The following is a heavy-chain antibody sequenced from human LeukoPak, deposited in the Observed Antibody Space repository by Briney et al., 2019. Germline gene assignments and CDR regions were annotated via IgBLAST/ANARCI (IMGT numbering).Heavy chain of an antibody. J-gene: IGHJ6*03. CDR3: ARDVTVANMDV. CDR2: ISSSGSTI. V-gene: IGHV3-48*03. D-gene: IGHD4-23*01. Sequence: GGSLRLSCAASGFTFSSYEINWVRQAPGKGLEWVSYISSSGSTIYYADSVKGRFTISRDNAKNSLYLQMNSLRAEDTAVYYCARDVTVANMDVWGKGTTVTVSS. CDR1: GFTFSSYE.